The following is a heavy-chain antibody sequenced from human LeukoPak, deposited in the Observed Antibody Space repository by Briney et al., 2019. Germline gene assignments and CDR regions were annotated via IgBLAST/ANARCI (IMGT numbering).Heavy chain of an antibody. CDR1: GGSFSGYY. D-gene: IGHD2-2*01. V-gene: IGHV4-34*01. CDR3: ARAQNCSSTSCYYYGMDV. CDR2: INHSGST. J-gene: IGHJ6*02. Sequence: SETLSLTCAVYGGSFSGYYWSWIRQPPGKGLEWIGEINHSGSTNYNPSLKSRVTISVDTSKNQFSLKLSSVTAADTAVYYCARAQNCSSTSCYYYGMDVWGQGTTVTVSS.